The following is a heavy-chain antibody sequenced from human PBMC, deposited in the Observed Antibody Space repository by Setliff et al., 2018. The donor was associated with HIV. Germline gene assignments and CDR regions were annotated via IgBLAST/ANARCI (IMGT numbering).Heavy chain of an antibody. D-gene: IGHD3-22*01. J-gene: IGHJ3*02. CDR2: IYYSGST. CDR3: ARHVADYDSSGYHRIKLGAFDI. Sequence: PSETLSLTCTVSGGSISSGDYYWSWIRQPPGKGLEWIGYIYYSGSTYYNPSLKSRVTISVDTSKNQFFLKLSSVTAADTALYYCARHVADYDSSGYHRIKLGAFDIWGQGTMVTVSS. CDR1: GGSISSGDYY. V-gene: IGHV4-30-4*08.